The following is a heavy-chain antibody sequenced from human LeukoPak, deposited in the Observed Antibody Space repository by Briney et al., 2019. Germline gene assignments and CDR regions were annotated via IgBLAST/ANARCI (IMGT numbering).Heavy chain of an antibody. V-gene: IGHV3-74*01. Sequence: GGSLTLSCAASALTISNYWMDWVRHVPGKGLVWVSRINSEGSSISYADSVKSRFTISRDNAKNTLNLQMNSLGAAGTAVYYCARERGVSLDYWGQGALVTVSS. CDR1: ALTISNYW. CDR3: ARERGVSLDY. J-gene: IGHJ4*02. D-gene: IGHD3-10*01. CDR2: INSEGSSI.